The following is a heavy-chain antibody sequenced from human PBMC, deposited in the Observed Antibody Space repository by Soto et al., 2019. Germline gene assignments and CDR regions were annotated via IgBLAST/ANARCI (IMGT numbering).Heavy chain of an antibody. Sequence: EVQLVESGGGLVQPGGSLRLSCAASGFTFSSYWMSWVRQAPWKGLEWVANIKQDGSEKYYVDSVKGRFTISRDNAKNSLYLQMNSLRAEDTAVYYCARNGYCSGGSCYDAFDIWGQGTMVTVSS. J-gene: IGHJ3*02. CDR2: IKQDGSEK. CDR1: GFTFSSYW. CDR3: ARNGYCSGGSCYDAFDI. V-gene: IGHV3-7*03. D-gene: IGHD2-15*01.